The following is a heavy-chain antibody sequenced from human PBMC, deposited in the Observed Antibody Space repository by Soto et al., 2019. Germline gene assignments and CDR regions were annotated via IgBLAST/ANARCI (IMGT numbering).Heavy chain of an antibody. CDR3: AREQGYCSGGSCYVAGY. V-gene: IGHV3-74*01. CDR1: GFTFSSYW. CDR2: INSDGSST. J-gene: IGHJ4*02. Sequence: EVQLVESGGGLVQPGGSLRLSCAASGFTFSSYWMHWVRQAPGKGLVWVSRINSDGSSTNYADSVKGRFNISRDKAKNTRYLQMNSLRAEDTAVYYCAREQGYCSGGSCYVAGYWGQGTLVTVSS. D-gene: IGHD2-15*01.